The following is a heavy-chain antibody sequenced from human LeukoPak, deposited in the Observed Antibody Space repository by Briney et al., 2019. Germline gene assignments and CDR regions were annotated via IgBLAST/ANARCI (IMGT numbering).Heavy chain of an antibody. Sequence: GGSLRLSCAASGFTFSSYAMSWVRQAPGKGLEWVSVIYSGGSTYYADSVKGRFTISRHNSKNTLYLQMNSLRAEDTAVYYCHLSGPKDYWGQGTLVTVSS. J-gene: IGHJ4*02. CDR2: IYSGGST. CDR1: GFTFSSYA. V-gene: IGHV3-53*04. CDR3: HLSGPKDY. D-gene: IGHD3-9*01.